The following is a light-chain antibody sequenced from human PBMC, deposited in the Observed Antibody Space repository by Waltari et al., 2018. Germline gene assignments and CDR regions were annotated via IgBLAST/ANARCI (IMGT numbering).Light chain of an antibody. CDR2: KDT. J-gene: IGLJ3*02. CDR3: LSADSSGTSKV. CDR1: ALPKQY. V-gene: IGLV3-25*03. Sequence: SYELTQPPSVSVSPGQTARITCSGDALPKQYAFWYQQKPGQAPVLIIDKDTQRHSGLPERFSGSSSGTTVTMTSSGVQAEDEADYYCLSADSSGTSKVFGGGTKLTVL.